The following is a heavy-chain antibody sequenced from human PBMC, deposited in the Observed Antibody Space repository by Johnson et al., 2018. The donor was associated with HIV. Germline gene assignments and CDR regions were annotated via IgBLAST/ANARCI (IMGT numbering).Heavy chain of an antibody. Sequence: VQLVESGGGLVQPGGSLRLSCAASGFIFSSYWMSWVRQAPGKGLEWVASIKQDGSEKYYVDSVKGRFTISRDNSKNTLYLQMNSLRAEDTAVYYCAKVGATVITPRGEAFDIWGQGTMVTVSS. CDR1: GFIFSSYW. V-gene: IGHV3-7*02. D-gene: IGHD4-23*01. J-gene: IGHJ3*02. CDR2: IKQDGSEK. CDR3: AKVGATVITPRGEAFDI.